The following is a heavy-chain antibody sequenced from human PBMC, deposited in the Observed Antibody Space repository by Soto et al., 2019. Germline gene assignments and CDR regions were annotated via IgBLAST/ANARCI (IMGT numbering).Heavy chain of an antibody. Sequence: GESLKISCKGSGYIFCNYWISCFRQMPVKGLEWMGIIFPADSDTKYSPSFQGQVTISADKSISTAYLQWSSLKASGTAMYYCASSVVVPSTMNYFDYWGQGSLVTVSS. V-gene: IGHV5-51*01. D-gene: IGHD2-15*01. J-gene: IGHJ4*02. CDR2: IFPADSDT. CDR1: GYIFCNYW. CDR3: ASSVVVPSTMNYFDY.